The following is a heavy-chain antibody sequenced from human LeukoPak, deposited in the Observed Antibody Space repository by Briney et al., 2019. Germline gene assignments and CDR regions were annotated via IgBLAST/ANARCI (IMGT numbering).Heavy chain of an antibody. Sequence: GGSLRLSCAASGFTFSSYAMHWVGQAPGKGLKWVAGISCDGSNKYYADSVKGRFTISRDNSKNTLYLQMNSLRAEDTAVYYCAKDYGWFGELLFGNFDYWGQGTLVTVSS. D-gene: IGHD3-10*01. CDR3: AKDYGWFGELLFGNFDY. J-gene: IGHJ4*02. V-gene: IGHV3-30-3*01. CDR2: ISCDGSNK. CDR1: GFTFSSYA.